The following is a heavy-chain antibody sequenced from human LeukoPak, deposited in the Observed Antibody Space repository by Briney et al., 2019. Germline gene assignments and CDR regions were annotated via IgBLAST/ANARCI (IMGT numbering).Heavy chain of an antibody. Sequence: SETLSVTCTVSGASSSSTTYYRGWIRQPPGKGLEWIGSMYYSGSTYYNPSLKSRVTISVDTSKNQFSLKLSSVTAADTAVYYCASSYITFLRGDIPHDAFHMWGQGPVLSVSS. CDR1: GASSSSTTYY. D-gene: IGHD3-10*01. CDR3: ASSYITFLRGDIPHDAFHM. V-gene: IGHV4-39*01. J-gene: IGHJ3*02. CDR2: MYYSGST.